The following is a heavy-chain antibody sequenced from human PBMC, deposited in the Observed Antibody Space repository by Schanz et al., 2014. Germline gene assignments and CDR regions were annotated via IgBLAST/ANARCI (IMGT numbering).Heavy chain of an antibody. Sequence: VQLVESGGGVVQPGRSLRLSCAASGFTFSDYYMAWIRQAPGKGLEWVSGINWNGGDTSYADSVKGRFIISRDSSKNTLFLQMNSLRAEDTAVYFCARDEGRDGYNLAFDVWGQGTLVTVSS. V-gene: IGHV3-20*04. CDR3: ARDEGRDGYNLAFDV. D-gene: IGHD5-12*01. J-gene: IGHJ3*01. CDR2: INWNGGDT. CDR1: GFTFSDYY.